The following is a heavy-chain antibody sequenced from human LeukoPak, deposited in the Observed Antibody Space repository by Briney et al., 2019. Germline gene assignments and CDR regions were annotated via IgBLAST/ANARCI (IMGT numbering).Heavy chain of an antibody. D-gene: IGHD6-19*01. CDR3: AKDGVEQWLAYYFDY. J-gene: IGHJ4*02. CDR1: GFTFSSYD. V-gene: IGHV3-30*18. CDR2: ISYDGSNK. Sequence: PGRSLRLSCAASGFTFSSYDIHWVRQAPGKGLEWVAVISYDGSNKYYADSVKGRFTISRDNSKNTLYLQMNSLRAEDTALYYCAKDGVEQWLAYYFDYWGQGTLVTVSS.